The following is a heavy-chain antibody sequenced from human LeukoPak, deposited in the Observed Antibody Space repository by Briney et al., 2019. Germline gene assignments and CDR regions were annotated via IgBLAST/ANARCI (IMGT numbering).Heavy chain of an antibody. J-gene: IGHJ4*02. CDR1: VYTLSSYA. CDR3: AKVSQARYYGSGSYPDY. V-gene: IGHV3-23*01. Sequence: GGSLRLSRAASVYTLSSYAISWVPHAPGKGREWVSAISGSGGSTYYADSVKGRFTISRDNSKNTLYLQMNSLRAEDTAVYYCAKVSQARYYGSGSYPDYWGQGTLVTVSS. CDR2: ISGSGGST. D-gene: IGHD3-10*01.